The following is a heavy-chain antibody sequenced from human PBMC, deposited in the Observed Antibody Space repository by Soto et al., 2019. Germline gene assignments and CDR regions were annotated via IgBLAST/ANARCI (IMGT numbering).Heavy chain of an antibody. D-gene: IGHD6-13*01. J-gene: IGHJ3*02. CDR2: IDPSDSYT. CDR1: GYSFTSYW. Sequence: GESLKISCKGSGYSFTSYWISWVRQMPGKGLEWMGRIDPSDSYTNYSPSFQGHVTISADKSINTAYLQWSSLKASDTAMYYCASPSRYSSSWYAFDIWGQGTMVTVSS. V-gene: IGHV5-10-1*01. CDR3: ASPSRYSSSWYAFDI.